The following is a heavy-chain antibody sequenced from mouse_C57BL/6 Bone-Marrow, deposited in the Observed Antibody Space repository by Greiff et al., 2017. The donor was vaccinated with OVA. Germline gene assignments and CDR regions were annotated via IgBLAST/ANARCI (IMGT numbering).Heavy chain of an antibody. V-gene: IGHV1-26*01. J-gene: IGHJ3*01. Sequence: QLQQSGPELVKPGASVKISCKASGYTFTDYYMNRVKQSHGKSLEWIGDFYPNNGGTSYNQKFKGKATFTVDKSSSTAYMEHRSLTSEDSAVYYCARGTYWGQGTLVTVSA. CDR1: GYTFTDYY. CDR2: FYPNNGGT. CDR3: ARGTY.